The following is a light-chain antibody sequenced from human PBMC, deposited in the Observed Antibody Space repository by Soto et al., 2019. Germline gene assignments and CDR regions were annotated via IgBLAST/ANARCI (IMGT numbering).Light chain of an antibody. V-gene: IGLV2-14*01. CDR2: EVS. CDR3: SSFRSGSTL. CDR1: SSDVGVYNY. Sequence: QSALTQPASVSGSPGQSITISCTGTSSDVGVYNYVSWYQQHPGKAPKLMIYEVSNRPSGVSNRFSGSKSGNTASLTISGLQAEDEADYYCSSFRSGSTLFGTGTKVTVL. J-gene: IGLJ1*01.